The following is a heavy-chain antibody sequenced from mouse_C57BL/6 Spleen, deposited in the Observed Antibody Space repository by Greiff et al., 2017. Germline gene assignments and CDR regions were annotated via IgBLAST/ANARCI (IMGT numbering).Heavy chain of an antibody. D-gene: IGHD2-2*01. Sequence: VQLQESGAELVRPGASVTLSCKASGYTFSVYEMHWVKQTPVHGLEWIGAIDPETGGTASNQKFKGKAILTADKSSSTASMELRSLTAEDSAVYYCTGGDYGYPWFAYWGQGTLVTVSA. J-gene: IGHJ3*01. CDR1: GYTFSVYE. CDR2: IDPETGGT. V-gene: IGHV1-15*01. CDR3: TGGDYGYPWFAY.